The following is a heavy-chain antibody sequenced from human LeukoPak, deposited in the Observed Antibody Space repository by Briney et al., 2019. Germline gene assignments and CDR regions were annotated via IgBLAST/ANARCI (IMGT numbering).Heavy chain of an antibody. CDR1: GGSFSGYY. CDR2: INHSGST. Sequence: SVTLSLTCAVYGGSFSGYYWSWIRQPPGKGLEWIGEINHSGSTNYNPSLKSRVTISVDTSKNQFSLKLSSVTAADTAVYYCARDNYDFWSGYTYFDYWGQGTLVTVSS. J-gene: IGHJ4*02. CDR3: ARDNYDFWSGYTYFDY. D-gene: IGHD3-3*01. V-gene: IGHV4-34*01.